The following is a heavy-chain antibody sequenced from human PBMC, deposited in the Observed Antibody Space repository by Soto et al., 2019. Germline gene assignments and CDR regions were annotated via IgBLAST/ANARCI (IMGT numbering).Heavy chain of an antibody. V-gene: IGHV1-69*13. J-gene: IGHJ4*02. D-gene: IGHD6-13*01. Sequence: SVKVSCKASGYTFTSYGISWVRQAPGQGLEWMGGIIPIFGTANYAQKFQGRVTITADESTSTAYMELSSLRSEDTAVYYCARVPLAIAAAGTADYWGQGTLVTVSS. CDR2: IIPIFGTA. CDR1: GYTFTSYG. CDR3: ARVPLAIAAAGTADY.